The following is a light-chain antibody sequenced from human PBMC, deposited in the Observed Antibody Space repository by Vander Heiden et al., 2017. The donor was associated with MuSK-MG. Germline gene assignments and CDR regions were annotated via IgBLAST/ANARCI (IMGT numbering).Light chain of an antibody. CDR3: QQYGASPLT. J-gene: IGKJ4*01. CDR2: GAS. V-gene: IGKV3-20*01. CDR1: QTVSSSY. Sequence: EIVLTQSPGTLSLSPGARATLSCRASQTVSSSYLAWYQQKPGQAPRLLIYGASSRATGIPDRFSGSGSGTDFTLTISRLESEDFAVYYCQQYGASPLTFGGGTKVDIK.